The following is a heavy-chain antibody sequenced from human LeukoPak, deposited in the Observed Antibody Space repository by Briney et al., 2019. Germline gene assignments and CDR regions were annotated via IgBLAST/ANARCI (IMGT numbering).Heavy chain of an antibody. CDR2: ISSSSSTI. CDR3: AKGGTITDS. J-gene: IGHJ5*01. D-gene: IGHD5-12*01. CDR1: GFTFSSYS. Sequence: GGSPRLSCAASGFTFSSYSMNWVRQAPGKGLEWVSYISSSSSTIYYADSVKGRFTISRDNAKNSLYLQMNSLRAEDTAVYYCAKGGTITDSWGQGTLLTVSS. V-gene: IGHV3-48*04.